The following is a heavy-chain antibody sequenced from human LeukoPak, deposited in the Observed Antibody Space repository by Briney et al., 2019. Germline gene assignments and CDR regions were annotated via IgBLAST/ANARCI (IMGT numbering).Heavy chain of an antibody. V-gene: IGHV3-74*01. CDR3: ATETGAFDI. CDR2: INSYGSST. CDR1: GFSFSSHW. J-gene: IGHJ3*02. Sequence: PGGSLRLSCAASGFSFSSHWMHWVRQAPGKGLVWVSGINSYGSSTIYADSVKGRFTISRDNARNTLDLQMNSLRAEDTAVYYCATETGAFDIWGQGTMVTVSS.